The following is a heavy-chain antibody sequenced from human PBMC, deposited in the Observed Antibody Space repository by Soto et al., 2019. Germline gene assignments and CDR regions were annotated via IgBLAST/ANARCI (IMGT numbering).Heavy chain of an antibody. CDR1: GYTFDSHG. CDR3: ARARATIAAAAIFDC. CDR2: ISAYNGNT. Sequence: ASVKVSCKASGYTFDSHGISWVRQAPGQGLEWMGWISAYNGNTNFAQKFQDRVTLTTDTSTSTVYMELRSLRSDDTAVYYCARARATIAAAAIFDCWGQGTLVTVSS. V-gene: IGHV1-18*01. D-gene: IGHD6-13*01. J-gene: IGHJ4*02.